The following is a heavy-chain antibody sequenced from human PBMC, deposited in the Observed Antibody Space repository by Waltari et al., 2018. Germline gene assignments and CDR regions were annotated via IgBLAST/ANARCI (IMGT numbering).Heavy chain of an antibody. V-gene: IGHV1-69*12. Sequence: QVQLVQSGAEVKKPGSSVTVSCKAAGGIVSSYAISRVREAPGQGLEWMGGFFPILGTADYAHRFLGRVTITADESTSTAYLELSSLRSEDTAVYYCARSWSSGWYFDPWCQGTLVTVSS. J-gene: IGHJ4*02. CDR2: FFPILGTA. CDR3: ARSWSSGWYFDP. D-gene: IGHD6-19*01. CDR1: GGIVSSYA.